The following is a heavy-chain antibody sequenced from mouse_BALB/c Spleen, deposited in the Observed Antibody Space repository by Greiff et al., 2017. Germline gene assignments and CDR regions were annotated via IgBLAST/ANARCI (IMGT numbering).Heavy chain of an antibody. J-gene: IGHJ4*01. CDR3: ARDRGFEAMDY. CDR2: ISNLAYSI. CDR1: GFTFSDYG. Sequence: EVQVVESGGGLVQPGGSRKLSCAASGFTFSDYGMAWVRQAPGKGPEWVAFISNLAYSIYYADTVTGRFTISRENAKNTLYLEMSSLRSEDTAMYYCARDRGFEAMDYWGQGTSVTVSS. V-gene: IGHV5-15*02. D-gene: IGHD3-3*01.